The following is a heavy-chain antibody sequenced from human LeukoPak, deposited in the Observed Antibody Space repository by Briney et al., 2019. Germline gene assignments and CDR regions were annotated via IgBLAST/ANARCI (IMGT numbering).Heavy chain of an antibody. CDR3: ARPRASRGSGTHFDY. D-gene: IGHD3-10*01. CDR2: IWYDGSNK. J-gene: IGHJ4*02. V-gene: IGHV3-33*08. Sequence: GGSLRLSCSASGFTFSSYGMHWVRQAPGKGLEWVAVIWYDGSNKYCADSVKGRFTISRDNSKNTLYLQMNSLRAEDTAVYYCARPRASRGSGTHFDYWGQXXLVXVSS. CDR1: GFTFSSYG.